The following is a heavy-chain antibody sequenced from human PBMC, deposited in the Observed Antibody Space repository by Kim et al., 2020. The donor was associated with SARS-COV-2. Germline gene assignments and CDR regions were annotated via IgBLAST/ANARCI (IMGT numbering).Heavy chain of an antibody. J-gene: IGHJ4*02. V-gene: IGHV3-30-3*01. D-gene: IGHD2-2*01. CDR2: ISYDGSNK. CDR3: ARDPLYCSSTSCYRPGYYFDY. CDR1: GFTFSSYA. Sequence: GGSLRLSCAASGFTFSSYAMHWVRQAPGKGLEWVAVISYDGSNKYSADSVKGRFTFSRDNSKKTRYLQRNSQRAEDTAVYYCARDPLYCSSTSCYRPGYYFDYWGQGTLVTVSS.